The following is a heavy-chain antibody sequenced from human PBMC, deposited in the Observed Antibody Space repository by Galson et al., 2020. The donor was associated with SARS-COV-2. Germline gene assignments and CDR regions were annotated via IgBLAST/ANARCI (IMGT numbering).Heavy chain of an antibody. V-gene: IGHV4-38-2*02. Sequence: SETLSLTCTVSGYSISSGYYWGWIRQPPGKGPVFIGSIYNSGTTYYNPSLRSRVTISVDTSQNQFSLKLTSVTAADTAVYYCARILDYWGQGTLVTVSS. CDR3: ARILDY. CDR1: GYSISSGYY. J-gene: IGHJ4*02. CDR2: IYNSGTT.